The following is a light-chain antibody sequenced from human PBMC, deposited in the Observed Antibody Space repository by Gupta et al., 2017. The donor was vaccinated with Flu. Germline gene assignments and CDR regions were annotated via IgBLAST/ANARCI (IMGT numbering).Light chain of an antibody. V-gene: IGLV1-40*01. CDR1: SSNIGAGYD. Sequence: QSILTQPPSASGTPGQRITISCTGTSSNIGAGYDVHWYQQVPGSAPNLLIYSTNNRPAGVPDRFSGSKSGDSASLAISVLRPEDEADYYCQSYDSRLSVIFGGGTKLTVL. CDR2: STN. J-gene: IGLJ2*01. CDR3: QSYDSRLSVI.